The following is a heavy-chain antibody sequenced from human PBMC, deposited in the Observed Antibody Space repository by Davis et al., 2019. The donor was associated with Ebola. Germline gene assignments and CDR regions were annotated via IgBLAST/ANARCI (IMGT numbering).Heavy chain of an antibody. CDR1: GYSFTSQW. CDR2: IYPGDSET. Sequence: GESLKIPCQGSGYSFTSQWIARVRQMPGEGLEWMAIIYPGDSETRFSPSFQGQVTISADKSITTAYLQWSSVRASDTAMYYCARPGDISGYRVGYFDSWGQGTQVTVSS. D-gene: IGHD3-22*01. V-gene: IGHV5-51*01. CDR3: ARPGDISGYRVGYFDS. J-gene: IGHJ4*02.